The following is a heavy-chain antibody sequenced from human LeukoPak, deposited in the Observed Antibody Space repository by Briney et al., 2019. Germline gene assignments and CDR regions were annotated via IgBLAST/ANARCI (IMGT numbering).Heavy chain of an antibody. CDR3: ARYCVGGSCYSGPDH. Sequence: SETLSLTCTVSGGSISSSSYYWGWIRQPPGKGLEWIGSIYYSGITYYNPSLKSRVTISVDTSKNQFSLKLNSVTAADTAVYYCARYCVGGSCYSGPDHWGQGTLVTVSS. D-gene: IGHD2-15*01. CDR1: GGSISSSSYY. CDR2: IYYSGIT. V-gene: IGHV4-39*07. J-gene: IGHJ4*02.